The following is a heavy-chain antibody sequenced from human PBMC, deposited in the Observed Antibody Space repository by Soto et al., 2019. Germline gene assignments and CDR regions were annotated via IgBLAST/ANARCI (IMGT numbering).Heavy chain of an antibody. CDR3: AREPSGYDLPAY. V-gene: IGHV1-69*08. D-gene: IGHD5-12*01. J-gene: IGHJ4*02. CDR2: IIPILGIA. Sequence: QVQLVQSGAEVKKPGSSVKVSCKASGGTFSSYTISWVRQAPGQGLEWMGRIIPILGIANYAQKFQGRVTITAVKSTCRSYMELRSLRSEDTSVYYCAREPSGYDLPAYWCQGTLVTVSS. CDR1: GGTFSSYT.